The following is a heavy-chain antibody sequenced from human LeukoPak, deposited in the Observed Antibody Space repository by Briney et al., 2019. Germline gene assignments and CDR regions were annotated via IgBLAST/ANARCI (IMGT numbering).Heavy chain of an antibody. J-gene: IGHJ4*02. V-gene: IGHV3-7*03. Sequence: PGGSLRLSCAASGFTFSSYWMSWVRQAPGKGLEWVANIKQDGSEKYYVDSVKGRFTISRDNAKNSLYLQMNSLRAEDTAVYYCAKDFFSHTVVTLLFDYWGQGTLVTVSS. D-gene: IGHD4-23*01. CDR2: IKQDGSEK. CDR1: GFTFSSYW. CDR3: AKDFFSHTVVTLLFDY.